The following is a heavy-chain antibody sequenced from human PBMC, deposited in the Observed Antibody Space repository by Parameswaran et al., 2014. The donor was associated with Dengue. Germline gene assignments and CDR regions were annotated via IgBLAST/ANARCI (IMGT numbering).Heavy chain of an antibody. J-gene: IGHJ4*02. Sequence: WIRQPPGKGLEWVSSISSSSSYIYYADSVKGRFTISRDNAKNSLYLQMNSLRAEDTAVYYCARETAGLFDYWGQGTLVTVSS. CDR2: ISSSSSYI. D-gene: IGHD1-1*01. V-gene: IGHV3-21*01. CDR3: ARETAGLFDY.